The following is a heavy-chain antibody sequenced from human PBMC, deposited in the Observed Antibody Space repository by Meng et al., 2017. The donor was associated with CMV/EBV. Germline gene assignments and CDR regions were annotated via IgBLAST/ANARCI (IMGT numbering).Heavy chain of an antibody. Sequence: LERQQWLRRPSQTLSPICPTSVVSGGSINSSCYCFRWIRQHAVKWMGCIGSIYYSGSTSYHTSLKSRATITVKTPMTQFSLKVSSVTAAETDVDYCENLEGDYWGQGTLVTVSS. J-gene: IGHJ4*02. D-gene: IGHD3-3*01. CDR3: ENLEGDY. V-gene: IGHV4-39*07. CDR2: IYYSGST. CDR1: GGSINSSCYC.